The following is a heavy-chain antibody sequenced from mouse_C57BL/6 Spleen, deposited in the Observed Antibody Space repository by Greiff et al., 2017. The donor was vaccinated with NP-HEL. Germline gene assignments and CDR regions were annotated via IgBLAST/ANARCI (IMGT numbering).Heavy chain of an antibody. Sequence: QVQLQQSGADLARPGASVKMSCKASGYTFTSYTMHWVKQRPGQGLEWIGYINPSSGYTKYNQKFKDKATLTADKSSSTAYMQLSRLTYEDAAVYYCARGLRAAWGQGTTLTVSS. CDR3: ARGLRAA. CDR1: GYTFTSYT. D-gene: IGHD1-1*01. J-gene: IGHJ2*01. CDR2: INPSSGYT. V-gene: IGHV1-4*01.